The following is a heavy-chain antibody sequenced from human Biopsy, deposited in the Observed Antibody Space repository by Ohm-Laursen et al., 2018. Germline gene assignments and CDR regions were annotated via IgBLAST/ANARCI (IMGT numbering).Heavy chain of an antibody. J-gene: IGHJ3*02. CDR1: GDSVSSGSFY. CDR2: IYDRGSTA. Sequence: SDTLSLTCTVSGDSVSSGSFYWTWIRQPPGQGLEYIGYIYDRGSTANYNPSLESRVTMSVDMSKNQFSLNLRSVTAADTAVYYCARGTGRYYVYGAFDIWGQGTVVTVSS. D-gene: IGHD1-26*01. V-gene: IGHV4-61*01. CDR3: ARGTGRYYVYGAFDI.